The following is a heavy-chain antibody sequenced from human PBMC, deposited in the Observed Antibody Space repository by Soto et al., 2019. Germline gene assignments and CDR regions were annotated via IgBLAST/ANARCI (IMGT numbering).Heavy chain of an antibody. D-gene: IGHD6-13*01. CDR3: AKDWIIAEAGYNWFDP. J-gene: IGHJ5*02. CDR1: GFTFSSYA. Sequence: EVQLLESGGGLVQPGGSLRLSCAASGFTFSSYAMSWVRQAPGKGLEWVSAISGSGGSTYYADSVKGRFTISRDNSKNTLTLQVNSLRAEDTAGYYCAKDWIIAEAGYNWFDPWGQGTLVTVSS. V-gene: IGHV3-23*01. CDR2: ISGSGGST.